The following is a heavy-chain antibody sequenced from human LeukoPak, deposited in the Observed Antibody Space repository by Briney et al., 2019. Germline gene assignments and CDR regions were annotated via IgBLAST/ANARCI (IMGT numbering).Heavy chain of an antibody. J-gene: IGHJ4*02. CDR3: SRQVVGNDY. Sequence: SETLSLTCAVYGESSFSNYYWSWIRQTPGGALEWIGEINHSGYTNYNPSLRSRVTLSIDTSKNQFSLRLNSVTAADTAVYYCSRQVVGNDYWGQGTLVTVSS. V-gene: IGHV4-34*01. CDR2: INHSGYT. D-gene: IGHD3-22*01. CDR1: GESSFSNYY.